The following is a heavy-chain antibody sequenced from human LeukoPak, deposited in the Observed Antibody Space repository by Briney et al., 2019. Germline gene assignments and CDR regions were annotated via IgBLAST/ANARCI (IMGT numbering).Heavy chain of an antibody. CDR3: ARDKLFLYKNWFDP. Sequence: PSETLSLTCAVYGGSFSGYYWSWIRQPPGKGLEWIGEINHSGSTNYNPSLKSRVTISVDTSKNQFSLKLSSVTAADTAVYYCARDKLFLYKNWFDPWGQGTLVTVSS. V-gene: IGHV4-34*01. CDR2: INHSGST. J-gene: IGHJ5*02. CDR1: GGSFSGYY. D-gene: IGHD3-16*01.